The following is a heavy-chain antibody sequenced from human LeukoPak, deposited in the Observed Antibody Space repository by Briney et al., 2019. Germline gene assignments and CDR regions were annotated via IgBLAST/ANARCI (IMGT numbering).Heavy chain of an antibody. D-gene: IGHD2-15*01. CDR3: ARRPPRYCSGGSCNRRGFDY. CDR1: GGSISSSSYY. Sequence: PSETLSLTCTVSGGSISSSSYYWGWIRQPPGKGLEWIGSIYYSGSTNYNPSLKSRVTISVDTSKNQFSLKLSSVTAADTAVYYCARRPPRYCSGGSCNRRGFDYWGQGTLVTVSS. V-gene: IGHV4-39*07. J-gene: IGHJ4*02. CDR2: IYYSGST.